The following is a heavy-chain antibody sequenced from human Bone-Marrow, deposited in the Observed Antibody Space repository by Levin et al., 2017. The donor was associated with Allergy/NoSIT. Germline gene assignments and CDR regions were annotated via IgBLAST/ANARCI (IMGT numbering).Heavy chain of an antibody. D-gene: IGHD2-21*01. CDR1: GFTFRSYG. CDR2: IWTDERTT. V-gene: IGHV3-33*01. J-gene: IGHJ6*02. Sequence: AGGSLRLSCAASGFTFRSYGVHWVRQPPGKGLEWVAVIWTDERTTYYGDSVKGRFTISRDNSKNTLYLQMNSLRPDDTAMYYCVRDLGRFDSYHYNFYGMDVWGQGTTVTVSS. CDR3: VRDLGRFDSYHYNFYGMDV.